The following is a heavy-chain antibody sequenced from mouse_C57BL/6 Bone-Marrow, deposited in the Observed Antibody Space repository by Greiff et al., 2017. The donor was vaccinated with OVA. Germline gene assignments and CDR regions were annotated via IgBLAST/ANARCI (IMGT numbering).Heavy chain of an antibody. Sequence: QVQLKQSGAELVRPGTSVKVSCKASGYAFTNYLIEWVKQRPGQGLEWIGVINPGSGGTNYNEKFKGKATLTADKSSSTAYMQLSSLTSEDSAVYFCARRSLLYYGSSFYYFDYWGQGTTLTVSS. D-gene: IGHD1-1*01. CDR3: ARRSLLYYGSSFYYFDY. V-gene: IGHV1-54*01. J-gene: IGHJ2*01. CDR1: GYAFTNYL. CDR2: INPGSGGT.